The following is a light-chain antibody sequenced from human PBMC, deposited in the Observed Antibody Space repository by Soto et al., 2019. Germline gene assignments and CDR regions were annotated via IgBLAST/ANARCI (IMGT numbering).Light chain of an antibody. Sequence: QSALTQPASVSGSPGQSITISCTGTSSDVGSYNLVSWYQQYPGKVTKLMIYEDSKRPSGVSNRFSGSKSGNTASLTISGLQAEDEADYYCCSYAGSSTVVFGGGTKLTVL. J-gene: IGLJ2*01. V-gene: IGLV2-23*01. CDR2: EDS. CDR3: CSYAGSSTVV. CDR1: SSDVGSYNL.